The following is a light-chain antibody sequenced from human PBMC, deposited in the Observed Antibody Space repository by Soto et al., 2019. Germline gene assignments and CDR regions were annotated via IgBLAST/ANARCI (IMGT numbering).Light chain of an antibody. CDR2: GAF. Sequence: EIVMTQSPATLSVSPGERATLSCRASQSVGSDLAWYQQKPGQAPRLVIYGAFSRATGIPDRFSGSGSGTEFTLTISSLQPDDFATYYCQQYNSYSFGQGTKVDIK. CDR3: QQYNSYS. CDR1: QSVGSD. J-gene: IGKJ1*01. V-gene: IGKV3D-15*01.